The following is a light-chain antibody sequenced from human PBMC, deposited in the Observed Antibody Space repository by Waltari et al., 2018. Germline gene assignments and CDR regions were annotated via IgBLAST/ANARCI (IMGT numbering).Light chain of an antibody. Sequence: AIQMTQSPSSLSASVGDRVTITCRASQGIRNELAWYQQKPGNAPKVLIYGASSLQSGVPSRFTGSGSDTDFTLTISSLQPEDFATYYCLQDYNYPRTFGQGTKLEIK. CDR1: QGIRNE. CDR3: LQDYNYPRT. V-gene: IGKV1-6*01. J-gene: IGKJ2*01. CDR2: GAS.